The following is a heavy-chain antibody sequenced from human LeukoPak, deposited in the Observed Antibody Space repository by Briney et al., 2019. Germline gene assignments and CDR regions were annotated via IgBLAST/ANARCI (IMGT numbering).Heavy chain of an antibody. CDR1: GGSFSGYY. D-gene: IGHD3-16*02. V-gene: IGHV4-34*01. J-gene: IGHJ4*02. CDR2: INHSGST. Sequence: SETLSLTCAVYGGSFSGYYWSWIRQPPGKGLEWIGEINHSGSTNYNPSLKSRVTISVDTSKNQFSLKLSSVTAADTAVYYCARGIMITFGGVIAPSDYWGQGTLVTVFS. CDR3: ARGIMITFGGVIAPSDY.